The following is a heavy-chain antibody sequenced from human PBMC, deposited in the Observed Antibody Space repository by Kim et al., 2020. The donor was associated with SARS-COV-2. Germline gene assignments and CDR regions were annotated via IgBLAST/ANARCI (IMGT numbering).Heavy chain of an antibody. CDR3: AREVAAKLDY. CDR2: YQ. D-gene: IGHD6-19*01. J-gene: IGHJ4*02. Sequence: YQDDAVSVTGRITNNPDTSKNTFSLQLNSVTPEDTAVYYCAREVAAKLDYWGQGTLVTVSS. V-gene: IGHV6-1*01.